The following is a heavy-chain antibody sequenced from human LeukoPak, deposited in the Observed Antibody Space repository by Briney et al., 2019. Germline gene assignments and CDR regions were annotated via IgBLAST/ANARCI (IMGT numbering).Heavy chain of an antibody. CDR2: IYPGDSDT. V-gene: IGHV5-51*01. Sequence: GESLKISCKGSGYSFTTYWIGWVRQMPGKGLEWMGIIYPGDSDTRYSPSFQGQVTMSADKSINTAYVQWSSLKASDTAMYYCARRVVNNRNWYFNLWGRGTLVTVSS. CDR1: GYSFTTYW. D-gene: IGHD4-23*01. CDR3: ARRVVNNRNWYFNL. J-gene: IGHJ2*01.